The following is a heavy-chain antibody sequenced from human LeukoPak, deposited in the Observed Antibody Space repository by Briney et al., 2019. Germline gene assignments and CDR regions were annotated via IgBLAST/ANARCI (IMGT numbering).Heavy chain of an antibody. CDR1: GFTFSNYW. CDR3: ARDVGNFDY. J-gene: IGHJ4*02. V-gene: IGHV3-74*01. CDR2: INSDGIST. Sequence: GGSLRLSCAASGFTFSNYWMHWVRQAPGKGLVWVSRINSDGISTGYADSVKGRFTVSRDNAKKTLYLQMNSLRAEDTAVYYCARDVGNFDYWGQGTLVTVSS.